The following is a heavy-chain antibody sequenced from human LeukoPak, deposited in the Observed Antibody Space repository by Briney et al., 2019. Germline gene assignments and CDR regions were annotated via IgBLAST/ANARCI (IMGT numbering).Heavy chain of an antibody. CDR3: ARAPSYSSGRFDV. CDR2: ISGSGGST. J-gene: IGHJ3*01. Sequence: GGSLRRSCAASGFTFSTYAMSWVRQAPGKGLEWVSGISGSGGSTYYADSVKGRFTLFRDNSKNTLHLQMNSLRAEDTAIYYCARAPSYSSGRFDVWGQGTMVTVSS. D-gene: IGHD6-19*01. CDR1: GFTFSTYA. V-gene: IGHV3-23*01.